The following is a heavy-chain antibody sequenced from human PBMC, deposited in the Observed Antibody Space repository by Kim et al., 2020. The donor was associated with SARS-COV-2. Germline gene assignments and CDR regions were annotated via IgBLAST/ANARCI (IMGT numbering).Heavy chain of an antibody. V-gene: IGHV3-13*01. Sequence: GGSLRLSCAASGFTFSHYAMNWVRQAAGKGLEWVSATGLIGNTYYADSAKARVTISRDNAMNSLYLQLNSMGAGDTAGYYCAREVVDTISSGWYLDLWGRGTLVTVSS. J-gene: IGHJ2*01. CDR2: TGLIGNT. CDR3: AREVVDTISSGWYLDL. CDR1: GFTFSHYA. D-gene: IGHD2-2*01.